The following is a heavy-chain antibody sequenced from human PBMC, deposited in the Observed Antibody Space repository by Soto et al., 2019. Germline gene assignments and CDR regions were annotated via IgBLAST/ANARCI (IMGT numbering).Heavy chain of an antibody. D-gene: IGHD5-18*01. V-gene: IGHV1-58*01. Sequence: SVKVSCKASGFTFTSSAVQWVRQARGQRLEWIGWIVVGSGNTNYAQKFQERVTITRDMSTSTAYMELSSLRSEDTAVYYCAKSRWIQLGPDAFDIWGQGTMATVSS. CDR2: IVVGSGNT. CDR3: AKSRWIQLGPDAFDI. CDR1: GFTFTSSA. J-gene: IGHJ3*02.